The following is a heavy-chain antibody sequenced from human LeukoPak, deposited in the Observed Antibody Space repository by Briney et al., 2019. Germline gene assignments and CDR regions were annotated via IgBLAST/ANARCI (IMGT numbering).Heavy chain of an antibody. CDR1: GFTVSSNY. CDR2: IYSGGST. V-gene: IGHV3-53*01. D-gene: IGHD5-12*01. CDR3: ARERYSGYEDAFDI. Sequence: GGSLRLSCAASGFTVSSNYMSWVRQAPGKGLECVSVIYSGGSTYYADSVKGRFTISRDNAKNTLYLQMNSLRAEDTAVYYCARERYSGYEDAFDIWGQGTMVTVSS. J-gene: IGHJ3*02.